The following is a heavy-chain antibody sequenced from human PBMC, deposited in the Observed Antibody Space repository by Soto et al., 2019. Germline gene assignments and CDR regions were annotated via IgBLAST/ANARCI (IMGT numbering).Heavy chain of an antibody. Sequence: KVSCKASGFTFTSSAMQWVRQARGQRLEWIGWIVVGSGNTNYAQKFQERVTITRDMSTSTAYMELSSLRSEDTAVYYCAACSGGSCYSGAFDIWGQGTMVTVSS. D-gene: IGHD2-15*01. V-gene: IGHV1-58*02. CDR1: GFTFTSSA. CDR3: AACSGGSCYSGAFDI. J-gene: IGHJ3*02. CDR2: IVVGSGNT.